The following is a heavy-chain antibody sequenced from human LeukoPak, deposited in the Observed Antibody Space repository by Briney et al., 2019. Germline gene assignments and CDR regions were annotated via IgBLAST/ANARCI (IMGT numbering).Heavy chain of an antibody. D-gene: IGHD6-13*01. V-gene: IGHV1-46*01. CDR3: ARRSIVAAGATTDAFDI. Sequence: ASVKVSCKASGYTFTSFYMHWVRHAPGQGLEWRGMINPSGGSTSYARKFQGRVTMTRDTSTSTVYMELSSLRSEDTAVSYCARRSIVAAGATTDAFDIWGQGTMVTVSS. J-gene: IGHJ3*02. CDR1: GYTFTSFY. CDR2: INPSGGST.